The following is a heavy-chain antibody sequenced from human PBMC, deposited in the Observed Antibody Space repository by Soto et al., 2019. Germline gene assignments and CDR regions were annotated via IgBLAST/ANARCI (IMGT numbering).Heavy chain of an antibody. CDR3: VKGRNWPSVSDY. CDR1: GFAFSSYA. J-gene: IGHJ4*02. Sequence: PGGSLRLSCSASGFAFSSYAMSWIRQAPGKGLEWVSYINSRSSSTNYADSVKGRFTISRDNAKNLLYLQMSSLTVEDTAVYYCVKGRNWPSVSDYRGRGSLDPVSS. D-gene: IGHD1-20*01. CDR2: INSRSSST. V-gene: IGHV3-11*05.